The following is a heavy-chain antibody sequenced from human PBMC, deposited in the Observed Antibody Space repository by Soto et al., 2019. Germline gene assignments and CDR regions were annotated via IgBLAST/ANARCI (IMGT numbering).Heavy chain of an antibody. V-gene: IGHV3-48*02. CDR1: GLTFTSYS. Sequence: EVQLVESGGGLVQPGGSLRLSCAASGLTFTSYSMNWVRQAPGKGLEWVAFISSSSSTIYYADSVKGRFTISRDNAKNSLYLQMHSLRDEDTAVYYCARDRGYTYGFDFWGQGALVTVSS. CDR2: ISSSSSTI. CDR3: ARDRGYTYGFDF. D-gene: IGHD5-18*01. J-gene: IGHJ4*02.